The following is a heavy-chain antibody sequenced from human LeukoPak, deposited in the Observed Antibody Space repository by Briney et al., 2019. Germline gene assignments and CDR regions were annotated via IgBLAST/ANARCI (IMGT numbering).Heavy chain of an antibody. D-gene: IGHD3/OR15-3a*01. CDR3: ARDVDFALDF. J-gene: IGHJ4*02. CDR2: IGVVSSTI. CDR1: GFTFSSYS. V-gene: IGHV3-48*02. Sequence: PGGSLRLSCAASGFTFSSYSMNWVRQAPGKGLEWVPYIGVVSSTIYYADSVKGRFTISRDNAKNSLYLQMNSLRDEDTAVYYCARDVDFALDFWGQGTLVTVSS.